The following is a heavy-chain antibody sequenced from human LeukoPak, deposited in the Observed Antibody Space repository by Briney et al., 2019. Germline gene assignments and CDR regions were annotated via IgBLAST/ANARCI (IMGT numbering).Heavy chain of an antibody. J-gene: IGHJ4*02. V-gene: IGHV4-38-2*02. Sequence: SETLSLTCTVSGYSITSGSYWGWIRQPPGKGLEWIGSIYHGGSSYYNPSLKSRVTISVDTSKNQFSLKLSSVTAADAALYCWARNGSSCSSTSCYGTPFDNWGQGALVTVSS. CDR2: IYHGGSS. CDR3: ARNGSSCSSTSCYGTPFDN. D-gene: IGHD2-2*01. CDR1: GYSITSGSY.